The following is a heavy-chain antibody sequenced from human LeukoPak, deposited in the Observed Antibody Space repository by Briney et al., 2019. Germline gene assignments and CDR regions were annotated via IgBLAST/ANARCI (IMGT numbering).Heavy chain of an antibody. D-gene: IGHD4-17*01. CDR1: GGPISSYY. Sequence: SETLSLTCTVSGGPISSYYWSWIRQPPGKGLEWIGYIYYSGSTNYNPSLKSRVTISVDTSKNQFSLKLSSVTAADTAVYYCARGRDYGDYYDYWGQGTLVTVSS. V-gene: IGHV4-59*01. CDR2: IYYSGST. J-gene: IGHJ4*02. CDR3: ARGRDYGDYYDY.